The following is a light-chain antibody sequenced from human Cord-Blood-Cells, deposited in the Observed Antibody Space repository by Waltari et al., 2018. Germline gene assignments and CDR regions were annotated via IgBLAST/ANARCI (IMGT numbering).Light chain of an antibody. CDR2: EGS. J-gene: IGLJ3*02. CDR3: CSYAGSSTLV. Sequence: QSALTQPASVSGSPGQSITISCTGTSSDVGSYNLVSWHQQHPGKAPKLMIYEGSKRPSGVSHRFSGSKSGNTASMTISGLQAEDEADYYCCSYAGSSTLVFGGGTKLTVL. CDR1: SSDVGSYNL. V-gene: IGLV2-23*01.